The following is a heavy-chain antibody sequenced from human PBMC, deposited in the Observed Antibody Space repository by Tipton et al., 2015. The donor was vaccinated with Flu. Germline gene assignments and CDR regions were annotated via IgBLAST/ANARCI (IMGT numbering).Heavy chain of an antibody. J-gene: IGHJ6*02. CDR1: GGSISSYY. CDR3: ARELNYGMDV. CDR2: IYYSGST. V-gene: IGHV4-59*01. Sequence: TLSLTCTVSGGSISSYYWSWIRQPPGKGLEWIGYIYYSGSTNYNPSLKSRVTISADTSKNQFSLKLSSVTAADTAVYYCARELNYGMDVWGQGTTVTVSS.